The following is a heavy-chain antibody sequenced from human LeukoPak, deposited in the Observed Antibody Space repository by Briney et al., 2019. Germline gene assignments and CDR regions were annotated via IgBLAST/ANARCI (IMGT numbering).Heavy chain of an antibody. CDR3: ARDFLGRGTLDY. CDR1: GFTFSNYW. CDR2: VKQDGSEK. V-gene: IGHV3-7*01. D-gene: IGHD1-14*01. Sequence: GGSLRLSCAASGFTFSNYWMNWVRQSPGKGLEWLANVKQDGSEKYYVDSVRGRFTTSRDNAMNSLSLQMNSLRAEDTAVYYCARDFLGRGTLDYWGQGTLVTVSS. J-gene: IGHJ4*02.